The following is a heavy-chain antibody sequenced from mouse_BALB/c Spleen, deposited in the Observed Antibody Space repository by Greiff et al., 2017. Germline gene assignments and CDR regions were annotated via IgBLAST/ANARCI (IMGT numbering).Heavy chain of an antibody. D-gene: IGHD1-2*01. CDR2: ILPGSGST. CDR1: GYTFSSYW. V-gene: IGHV1-9*01. CDR3: ARSATANYYAMDY. Sequence: VQLQQSGAELMKPGASVKISCKATGYTFSSYWIEWVKQRPGHGLEWIGEILPGSGSTNYNEKFKGKATFTADTSSNTAYMQLSSLTSEDSAVYYCARSATANYYAMDYWGQGTSVTVSS. J-gene: IGHJ4*01.